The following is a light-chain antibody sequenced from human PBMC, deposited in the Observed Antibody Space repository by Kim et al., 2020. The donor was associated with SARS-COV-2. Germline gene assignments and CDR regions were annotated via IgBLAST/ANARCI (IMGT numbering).Light chain of an antibody. Sequence: QLTQSPSTLSASVGDTVTITCRASQNINSWLAWYQQKPGKAPKFLIYDASDLRSAVPSRFRGRGSGTQFTLTISGLQPEVFATYYCQQYNSYSYSFGQGTKLDI. CDR1: QNINSW. CDR3: QQYNSYSYS. CDR2: DAS. J-gene: IGKJ2*01. V-gene: IGKV1-5*01.